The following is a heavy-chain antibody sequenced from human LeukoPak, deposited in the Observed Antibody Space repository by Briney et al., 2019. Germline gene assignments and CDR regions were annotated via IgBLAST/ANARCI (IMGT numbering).Heavy chain of an antibody. J-gene: IGHJ6*02. CDR2: INPSGGST. V-gene: IGHV1-46*01. CDR1: GYTFTSYY. Sequence: ASVKVSCKASGYTFTSYYMHWVRQAPGQGLEWMGIINPSGGSTSYAQKFQGRVTMTRDTSTSTVYMELSSLRSEDTAVYYCARVPSPHVLLWFGEARAMGVWGQGTTVTVSS. D-gene: IGHD3-10*01. CDR3: ARVPSPHVLLWFGEARAMGV.